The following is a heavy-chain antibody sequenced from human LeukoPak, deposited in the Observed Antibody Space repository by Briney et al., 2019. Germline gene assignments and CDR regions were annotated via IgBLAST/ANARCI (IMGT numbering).Heavy chain of an antibody. CDR1: GFIFNSYY. CDR2: INTDGSST. CDR3: ARDRSNRYDFDP. J-gene: IGHJ5*02. V-gene: IGHV3-74*01. Sequence: GGSLRLSCAASGFIFNSYYMHWVRQAPGKGLVWVSRINTDGSSTSYADSVKGRFTISRDNAKNTLYLQMNSLRAEDTAVYYCARDRSNRYDFDPWGQGTLVTVSS. D-gene: IGHD1-1*01.